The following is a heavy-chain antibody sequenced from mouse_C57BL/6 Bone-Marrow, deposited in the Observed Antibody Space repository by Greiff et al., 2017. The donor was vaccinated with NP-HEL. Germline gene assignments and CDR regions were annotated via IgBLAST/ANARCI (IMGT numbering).Heavy chain of an antibody. CDR1: GYTFTSYD. CDR3: ARAVVALYCYFDV. Sequence: QVQLQQSGPELVKPGASVKLSCKASGYTFTSYDINWVKQRPGQGLEWIGWIYPRDGSTKYNEKFKGKATLTVDTSSSTAYIELHSLLSEDAAVYFCARAVVALYCYFDVWGTGTTVTVSS. V-gene: IGHV1-85*01. D-gene: IGHD1-1*01. J-gene: IGHJ1*03. CDR2: IYPRDGST.